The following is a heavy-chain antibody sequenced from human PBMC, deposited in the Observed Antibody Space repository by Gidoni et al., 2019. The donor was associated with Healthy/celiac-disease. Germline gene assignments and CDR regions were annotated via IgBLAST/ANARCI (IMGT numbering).Heavy chain of an antibody. J-gene: IGHJ5*02. CDR1: PGSSPSHY. Sequence: QVPLLESGPGPGKPLATLFLTRSASPGSSPSHYWSWTRPPPGKGLECIGYVYYSGSADYNPTLKSRDTVSVDASKNPLALEVSSVTSADTAVYYCGRGECGGSGYYYRWFDPWGQGTLVTVSS. V-gene: IGHV4-59*11. D-gene: IGHD3-22*01. CDR3: GRGECGGSGYYYRWFDP. CDR2: VYYSGSA.